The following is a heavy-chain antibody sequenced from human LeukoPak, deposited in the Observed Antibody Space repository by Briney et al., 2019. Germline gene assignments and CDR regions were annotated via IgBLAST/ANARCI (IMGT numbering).Heavy chain of an antibody. J-gene: IGHJ4*02. V-gene: IGHV3-23*01. D-gene: IGHD3-22*01. Sequence: GGSLRLSCAASGFTFSSYAMKWVRQAPGKGREGVSSISGNGGSTYSADSVKVRFTISRDNSKNTLYLQMNSLRAEDTGVYYCASRNYYDSGHYGIDYWGQGTLVTVSS. CDR1: GFTFSSYA. CDR2: ISGNGGST. CDR3: ASRNYYDSGHYGIDY.